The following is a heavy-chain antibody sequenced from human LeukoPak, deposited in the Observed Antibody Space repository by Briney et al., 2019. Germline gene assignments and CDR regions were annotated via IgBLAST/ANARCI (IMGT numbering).Heavy chain of an antibody. CDR3: ARVNGYSFDY. D-gene: IGHD2-8*01. V-gene: IGHV1-3*04. CDR1: GHTFTGFT. Sequence: ASVKVSCKASGHTFTGFTIHWVRQAPGQRLEWMGWINTGNGSTKYSQKFQGRVTITRDTTASTAYMELSSLRSEDTAIYYCARVNGYSFDYWGQGALVTVSS. J-gene: IGHJ4*02. CDR2: INTGNGST.